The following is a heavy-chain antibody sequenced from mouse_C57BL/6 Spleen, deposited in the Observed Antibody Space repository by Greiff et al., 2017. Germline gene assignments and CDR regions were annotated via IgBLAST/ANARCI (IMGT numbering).Heavy chain of an antibody. CDR3: ARSTMVRGYYAMDY. Sequence: EVHLVESGGGLVKPGGSLKLSCAASGFTFSSYAMSWVRQTPEKRLEWVATISDGGSYTYYPDNVKGRFTISRDNAKNNLYLQMSHLKSEDTAMYYCARSTMVRGYYAMDYWGQGTSVTVSS. V-gene: IGHV5-4*01. D-gene: IGHD2-2*01. J-gene: IGHJ4*01. CDR2: ISDGGSYT. CDR1: GFTFSSYA.